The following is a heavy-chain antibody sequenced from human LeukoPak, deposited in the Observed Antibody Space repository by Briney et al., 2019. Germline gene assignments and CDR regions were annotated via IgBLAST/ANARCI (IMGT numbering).Heavy chain of an antibody. D-gene: IGHD3-22*01. CDR1: GGSIRSSYYY. Sequence: PSETLSLTCTVSGGSIRSSYYYWGWIRQPPGKGLEWTGSIYDSGSTYYNPSLKSRGTISVDTSKNQFSLKLNSVTAADTAVYYCVREAATDYYDSSGYYRQTEVFDAWGQGTMVTVSS. V-gene: IGHV4-39*02. CDR3: VREAATDYYDSSGYYRQTEVFDA. J-gene: IGHJ3*01. CDR2: IYDSGST.